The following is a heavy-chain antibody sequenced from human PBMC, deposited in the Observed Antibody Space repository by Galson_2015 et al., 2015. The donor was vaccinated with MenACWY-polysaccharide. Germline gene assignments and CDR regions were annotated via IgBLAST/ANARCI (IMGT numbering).Heavy chain of an antibody. V-gene: IGHV4-34*13. D-gene: IGHD2-15*01. CDR3: ARVQICSGGSCSGWLDP. J-gene: IGHJ5*02. CDR2: T. Sequence: TNYNPSLKSRVTISVDTSKNHFSLKLSSVTAADTAMYYCARVQICSGGSCSGWLDPWGQGTLVTVSS.